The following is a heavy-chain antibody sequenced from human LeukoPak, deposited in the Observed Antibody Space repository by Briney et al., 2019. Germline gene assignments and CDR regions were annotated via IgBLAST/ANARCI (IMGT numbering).Heavy chain of an antibody. CDR1: GFTVSSNY. Sequence: PGGSLRLSCAASGFTVSSNYMSSVRQAPGKGLEWVSVIYSGGSTYYADSVKGRFTISRHNSKNTLYLQMNSLRAEDTAVYYCATAQYYGDYVFDYWGQGTLVTVSS. D-gene: IGHD4-17*01. J-gene: IGHJ4*02. CDR2: IYSGGST. CDR3: ATAQYYGDYVFDY. V-gene: IGHV3-53*04.